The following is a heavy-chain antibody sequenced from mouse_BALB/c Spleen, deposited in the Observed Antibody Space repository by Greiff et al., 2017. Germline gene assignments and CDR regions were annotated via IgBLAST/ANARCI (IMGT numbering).Heavy chain of an antibody. J-gene: IGHJ3*01. CDR1: GFTFSSYG. V-gene: IGHV5-6*02. D-gene: IGHD2-4*01. CDR2: ISSGGSYT. CDR3: AGPVYDYDGAWFAY. Sequence: DVMLVESGGDLVKPGGSLKLSCAASGFTFSSYGMSWVRQTPDKRLEWVATISSGGSYTYYPDSVKGRFTISRDNAKNTLYLQMSSLQSEDTAMYYCAGPVYDYDGAWFAYWGQGTLVTVSA.